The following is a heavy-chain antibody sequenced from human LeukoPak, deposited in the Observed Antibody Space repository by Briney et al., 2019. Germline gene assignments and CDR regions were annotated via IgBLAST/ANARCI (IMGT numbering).Heavy chain of an antibody. V-gene: IGHV3-74*01. CDR1: GFTFSSYW. Sequence: GGSLRLSCAASGFTFSSYWMHWVHQAPGKGLVWVSRINTDGSSTSYADSVKGRFTISRDNAKNTLYLQMNSLRADDTAVYYCARGLEYSSSPADYWGQGTLVTVSS. CDR3: ARGLEYSSSPADY. D-gene: IGHD6-6*01. J-gene: IGHJ4*02. CDR2: INTDGSST.